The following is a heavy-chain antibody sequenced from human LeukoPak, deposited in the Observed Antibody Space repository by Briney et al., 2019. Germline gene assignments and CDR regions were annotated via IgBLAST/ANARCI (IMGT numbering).Heavy chain of an antibody. J-gene: IGHJ4*02. CDR1: GGSISNYY. Sequence: SGTLSLTCTVSGGSISNYYWSWIRQPPGKGLEWIGYIYYSGSTKYNPSLKSRVTISVDTSKNQFSLKLSSVTAADTAVYYCARASGFCGGDCYSLTHFDYWGQGTLVTVSS. V-gene: IGHV4-59*12. CDR3: ARASGFCGGDCYSLTHFDY. CDR2: IYYSGST. D-gene: IGHD2-21*02.